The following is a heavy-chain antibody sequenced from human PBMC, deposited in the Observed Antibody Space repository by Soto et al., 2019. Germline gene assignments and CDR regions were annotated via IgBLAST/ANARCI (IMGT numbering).Heavy chain of an antibody. V-gene: IGHV1-69*01. CDR3: AKSQGSSTSLEIYYYYCYGRDV. Sequence: QVQLVQSGAEVKKPGSSVKVSCKASGGTFSSYAISWVRQAPGQGLEWMGGIIPISETTNYAQKFQGRVTITADESKSTAYKELGSLRYEDTAVYYCAKSQGSSTSLEIYYYYCYGRDVWGQGTTVTVSS. CDR1: GGTFSSYA. CDR2: IIPISETT. D-gene: IGHD2-2*01. J-gene: IGHJ6*02.